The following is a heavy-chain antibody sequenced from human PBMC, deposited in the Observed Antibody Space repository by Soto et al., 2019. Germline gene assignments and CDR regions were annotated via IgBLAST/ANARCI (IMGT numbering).Heavy chain of an antibody. CDR2: IGVGGNGRNT. V-gene: IGHV3-23*01. CDR1: GFTFSTYA. J-gene: IGHJ6*02. Sequence: GGSLRLSCAASGFTFSTYAMGWVRQAPGEGLEWVSFIGVGGNGRNTYYADSVKGRFTISRDNSKNTLYLQMNSLRAEDTAVYYCARDGSSSWYGEYYYYYGMDVWGQGTTVTVSS. D-gene: IGHD6-13*01. CDR3: ARDGSSSWYGEYYYYYGMDV.